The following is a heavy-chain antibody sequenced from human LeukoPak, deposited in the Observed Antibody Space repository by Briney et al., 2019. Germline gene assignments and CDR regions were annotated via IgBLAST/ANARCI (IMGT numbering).Heavy chain of an antibody. CDR1: GFTFSSYG. Sequence: GGSLRLSCAASGFTFSSYGMSWVRQAPGKGLEWVSAISGSGGSTYYADSVKGRFTISRDNAKNSLYLQMNSLRAEDTAVYYCARDQKSIAAWGGDYWGQGTLVTVSS. CDR2: ISGSGGST. CDR3: ARDQKSIAAWGGDY. D-gene: IGHD6-6*01. V-gene: IGHV3-23*01. J-gene: IGHJ4*02.